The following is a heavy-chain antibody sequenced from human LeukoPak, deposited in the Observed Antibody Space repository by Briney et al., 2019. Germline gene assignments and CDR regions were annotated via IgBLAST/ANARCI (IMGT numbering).Heavy chain of an antibody. CDR3: ARDPRGSPYYFDY. J-gene: IGHJ4*02. CDR2: ISYDGTNK. V-gene: IGHV3-30-3*01. CDR1: GFTFSSYA. D-gene: IGHD1-26*01. Sequence: GGSLRLSCAASGFTFSSYAIHWVRQAPGKGLEWEAVISYDGTNKNYADSVKGRFTISRDNSKNTVYLQMNSLRVEDAAVYYCARDPRGSPYYFDYWGQGTLVTVSS.